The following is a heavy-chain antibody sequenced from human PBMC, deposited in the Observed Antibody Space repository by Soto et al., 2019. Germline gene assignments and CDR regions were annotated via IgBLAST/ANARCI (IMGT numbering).Heavy chain of an antibody. D-gene: IGHD3-22*01. CDR2: INPHNDNT. J-gene: IGHJ5*02. CDR1: GYTFTTYG. CDR3: ARDTQAYSSGYYLEWFDP. Sequence: QVDLVQSGAEVKKPGASVKVSCTASGYTFTTYGITWVRQAPGQGLEWMGWINPHNDNTTYAQNFRGRVSMTTDTTTSTAYMELRSLTSDDTAVYYCARDTQAYSSGYYLEWFDPCGQGTLVTVSS. V-gene: IGHV1-18*01.